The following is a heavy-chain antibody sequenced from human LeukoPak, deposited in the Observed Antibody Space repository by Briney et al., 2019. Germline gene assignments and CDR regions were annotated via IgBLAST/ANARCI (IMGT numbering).Heavy chain of an antibody. J-gene: IGHJ4*02. CDR3: GRYCTNSPCIPPGFDY. CDR2: IYHTGSA. CDR1: GYSFTSGHY. D-gene: IGHD2-8*01. Sequence: SETLSLTCSVSGYSFTSGHYWGWIRQPPGKGLEWIANIYHTGSAHYNPSLKSRVTISVDTSKNQFSLKLSSVTAADRAVYYFGRYCTNSPCIPPGFDYWGQGTLVTVSS. V-gene: IGHV4-38-2*01.